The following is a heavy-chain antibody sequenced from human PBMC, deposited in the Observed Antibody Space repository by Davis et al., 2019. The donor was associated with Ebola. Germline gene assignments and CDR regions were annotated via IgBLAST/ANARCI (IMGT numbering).Heavy chain of an antibody. CDR1: GFKFDDHA. CDR2: ISWDSGTT. V-gene: IGHV3-9*01. CDR3: AKDVYADIGHGLEA. J-gene: IGHJ6*02. Sequence: GASLKISCIASGFKFDDHAMNWVRQGPGRGLEWVSGISWDSGTTLYAESVEGRFSISRDNAKNALYLEMNSLRPEDTALYYCAKDVYADIGHGLEAWGQGTTVTVSS. D-gene: IGHD3-16*01.